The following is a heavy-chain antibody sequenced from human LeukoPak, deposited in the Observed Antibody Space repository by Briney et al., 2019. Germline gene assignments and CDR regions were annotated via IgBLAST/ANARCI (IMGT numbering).Heavy chain of an antibody. CDR3: AREVGYCSSTSCYSGPYYMDV. V-gene: IGHV4-39*06. CDR1: GGSISSSSYY. CDR2: IYYSGST. D-gene: IGHD2-2*02. Sequence: SETLSLTCTVSGGSISSSSYYWGWIRQPPGKGLEWIGSIYYSGSTYYNPSLKSRVTISVDTSKNQFPLKLSSVTAADTAVYYCAREVGYCSSTSCYSGPYYMDVWGKGTTVTVSS. J-gene: IGHJ6*03.